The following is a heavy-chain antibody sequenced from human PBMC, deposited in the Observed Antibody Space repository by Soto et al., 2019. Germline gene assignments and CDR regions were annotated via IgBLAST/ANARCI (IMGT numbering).Heavy chain of an antibody. CDR3: AKLGHSGSWWQLGYYYYGMDV. V-gene: IGHV3-30*18. D-gene: IGHD6-13*01. CDR1: GFTFSSYG. Sequence: GGSLRLSCAASGFTFSSYGMHWVRQAPGKGLEWVAVISYDGSNKYYADSVKGRFTISRDNSKNTLYLQMNSLRAEDTAVYYCAKLGHSGSWWQLGYYYYGMDVWGQGTTVTVSS. CDR2: ISYDGSNK. J-gene: IGHJ6*02.